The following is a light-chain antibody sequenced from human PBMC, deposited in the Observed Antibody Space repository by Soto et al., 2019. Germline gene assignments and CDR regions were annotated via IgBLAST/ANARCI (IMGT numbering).Light chain of an antibody. CDR3: QQYGSSPLT. Sequence: EIVLTQTPGTLSLSPGERATLSCRASQSVSSSYLAWFQKKPGQAPRLLIYGASSRATGIPDRFSGSGSETDFTLTISRLEPEDFVVYYCQQYGSSPLTFGGGTKVDIK. CDR1: QSVSSSY. J-gene: IGKJ4*01. V-gene: IGKV3-20*01. CDR2: GAS.